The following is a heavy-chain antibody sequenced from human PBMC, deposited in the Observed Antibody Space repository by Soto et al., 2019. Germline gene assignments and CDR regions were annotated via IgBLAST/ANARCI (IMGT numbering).Heavy chain of an antibody. CDR1: GFTFSSYS. J-gene: IGHJ6*02. CDR2: ISSSSSTI. Sequence: GGSLRLSCAASGFTFSSYSMNWVRQAPGKGLEWVSYISSSSSTIYYAESVKGRFTISRDNAKNSLYLQMNSLIDEDTAVYYFARDYYGSGSYYYYYGMDVWGQGTTVTVSS. CDR3: ARDYYGSGSYYYYYGMDV. V-gene: IGHV3-48*02. D-gene: IGHD3-10*01.